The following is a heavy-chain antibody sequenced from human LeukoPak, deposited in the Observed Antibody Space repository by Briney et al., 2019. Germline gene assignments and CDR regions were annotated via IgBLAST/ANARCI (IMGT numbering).Heavy chain of an antibody. CDR1: GGSMSTYA. CDR3: ARGRHGPLNWFDP. V-gene: IGHV4-59*01. CDR2: IYHSGST. Sequence: SETLSLTCTVSGGSMSTYAWSWIRQPPGKGLEYIGYIYHSGSTNYSPSLKSRVTISVDTSKKHFSLKLSSVTAADTAVYYCARGRHGPLNWFDPWGQGILVTVSS. D-gene: IGHD2-8*01. J-gene: IGHJ5*02.